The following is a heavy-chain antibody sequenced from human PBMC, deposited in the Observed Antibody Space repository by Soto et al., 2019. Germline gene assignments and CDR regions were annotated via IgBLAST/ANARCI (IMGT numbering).Heavy chain of an antibody. CDR3: ARHDGFSSGWIFDY. J-gene: IGHJ4*01. D-gene: IGHD6-19*01. V-gene: IGHV4-39*01. CDR2: IYYSGST. Sequence: SETLSLTCTVSGCSISSSSYYWGWIRQPPGKGLEWIGSIYYSGSTYYNPSLKSRVTISVDTSKNQFSLKLSSVTAADTAVYYCARHDGFSSGWIFDYWGHGTLVTVSS. CDR1: GCSISSSSYY.